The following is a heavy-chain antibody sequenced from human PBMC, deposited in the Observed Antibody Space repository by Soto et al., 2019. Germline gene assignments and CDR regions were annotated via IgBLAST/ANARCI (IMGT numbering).Heavy chain of an antibody. CDR3: ATSMIVVVTPCY. CDR1: GFTFSSYA. J-gene: IGHJ4*02. D-gene: IGHD3-22*01. V-gene: IGHV3-23*01. Sequence: GGSLRLSCAASGFTFSSYAMSWVRQAPGKGLEWISTISGSGVSTYYADSVKGRFTISRDNSKNTLYLQMNSLRAEDTAVYYCATSMIVVVTPCYWGQGTLVTVSS. CDR2: ISGSGVST.